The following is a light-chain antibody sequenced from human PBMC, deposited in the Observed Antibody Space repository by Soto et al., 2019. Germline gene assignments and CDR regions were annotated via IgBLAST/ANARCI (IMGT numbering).Light chain of an antibody. Sequence: DIVMTQSPDSLAVSLGERATINCKSSQSVLYSSNNKNYLAWYQQKPGQPPKLLIYWASTRESGVPDRFSGSGSGTDFTLTISSLQAEDVAVYYCQQYYSPPLTFGGVTKVEIK. V-gene: IGKV4-1*01. CDR1: QSVLYSSNNKNY. CDR3: QQYYSPPLT. CDR2: WAS. J-gene: IGKJ4*02.